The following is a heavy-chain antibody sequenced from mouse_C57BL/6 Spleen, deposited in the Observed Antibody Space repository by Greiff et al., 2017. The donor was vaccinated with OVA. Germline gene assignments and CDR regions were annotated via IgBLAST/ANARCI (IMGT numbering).Heavy chain of an antibody. CDR3: ARELGPITGAY. D-gene: IGHD4-1*01. J-gene: IGHJ3*01. CDR2: IHPNSGST. CDR1: CYTFPSSW. Sequence: VQLHQPGAELVTPGASVTLSCKASCYTFPSSWMHWVQQRPGQGLDWIGMIHPNSGSTNYNEKFTSKATLTVDKSSSTAYMQLSSLTSEDSAVYYCARELGPITGAYWGQGTLVTVSA. V-gene: IGHV1-64*01.